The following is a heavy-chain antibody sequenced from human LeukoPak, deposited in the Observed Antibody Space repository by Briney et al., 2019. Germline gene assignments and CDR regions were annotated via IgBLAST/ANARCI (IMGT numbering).Heavy chain of an antibody. D-gene: IGHD2-2*01. J-gene: IGHJ6*03. Sequence: PSQTLSLTCTVSGGSISSGRFYWSWIRQPAGKGLEWIGRIYTSGSSNYNPSLKSRVTILVDTSKNQFSLKLSSVTAADTAVYYCARDSDIVVVPAAMGTYYCYYMDVWGKGTTVTVSS. CDR1: GGSISSGRFY. CDR3: ARDSDIVVVPAAMGTYYCYYMDV. CDR2: IYTSGSS. V-gene: IGHV4-61*02.